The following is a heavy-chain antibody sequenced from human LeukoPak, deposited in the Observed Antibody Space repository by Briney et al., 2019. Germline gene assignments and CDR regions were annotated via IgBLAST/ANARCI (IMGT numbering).Heavy chain of an antibody. D-gene: IGHD2-8*02. CDR3: AREESGGYFDY. Sequence: ASVKVSCRASGYTLTNYYMHWVRQAPGQGLEWMGLINPTGSSTNYAQKFRGRVTMTRDTSTSTVYMELSSLRSEDTAVYYCAREESGGYFDYWGQGTLVTVSS. CDR2: INPTGSST. CDR1: GYTLTNYY. V-gene: IGHV1-46*01. J-gene: IGHJ4*02.